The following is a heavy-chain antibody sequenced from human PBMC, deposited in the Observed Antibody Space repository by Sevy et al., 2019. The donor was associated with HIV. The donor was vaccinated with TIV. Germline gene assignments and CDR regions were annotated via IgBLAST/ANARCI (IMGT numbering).Heavy chain of an antibody. CDR2: FDPEDGET. CDR1: GYTLTELS. D-gene: IGHD2-8*02. V-gene: IGHV1-24*01. CDR3: ATASSGLVDYYYYGMDV. Sequence: PSVKVSCKVSGYTLTELSMHWVRQAPGKGLEWMGGFDPEDGETIYAQKFQGRVTMTEDTSTDTAYMELSSLRSEDTAVYYCATASSGLVDYYYYGMDVWGQGTTVTVSS. J-gene: IGHJ6*02.